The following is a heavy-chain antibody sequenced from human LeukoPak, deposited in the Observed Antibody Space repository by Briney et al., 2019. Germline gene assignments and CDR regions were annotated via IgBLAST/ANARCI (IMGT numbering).Heavy chain of an antibody. V-gene: IGHV1-2*02. CDR3: ARDLSIAAPGTDFDY. CDR2: INPNSGGT. J-gene: IGHJ4*02. Sequence: EASVKVSCKASGYTFTGYSGHWVRQAPGQGLEWMGWINPNSGGTKYALKFQGRVTMTRDTSISTAYMELSRVTSDDTAVYYCARDLSIAAPGTDFDYWGQGTLVTVSS. CDR1: GYTFTGYS. D-gene: IGHD6-13*01.